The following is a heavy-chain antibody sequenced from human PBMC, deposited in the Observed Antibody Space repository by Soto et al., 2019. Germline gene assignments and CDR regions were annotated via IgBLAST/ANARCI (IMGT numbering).Heavy chain of an antibody. J-gene: IGHJ4*02. CDR2: ISSSGSTI. D-gene: IGHD3-10*01. Sequence: GGSLRLSCASSVFTFSSYEMNCVRHSPGKWLEWVSYISSSGSTIYYADSVKGRFTISRDNAKNSLYLQMNSLRAEDTAVYYCARDGAMVRGVIINWPFQYWGQGTLVSVS. CDR1: VFTFSSYE. CDR3: ARDGAMVRGVIINWPFQY. V-gene: IGHV3-48*03.